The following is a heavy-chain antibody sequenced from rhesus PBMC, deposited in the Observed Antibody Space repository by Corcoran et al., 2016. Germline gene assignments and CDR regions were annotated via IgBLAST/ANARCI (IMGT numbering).Heavy chain of an antibody. J-gene: IGHJ5-2*02. CDR1: GGSISSIS. CDR3: ARQYCSSTYCSSGSLDV. V-gene: IGHV4-173*01. Sequence: QLQLQESGPGLVKPSETLSLTCAVSGGSISSISWSWIRQPPGKGRGWIGRISGSGGSTDYNPSLKSRVTISTDTSKNQFSLKLSSVTAADTAVYYCARQYCSSTYCSSGSLDVWGRGVLVTVSS. D-gene: IGHD2-15*01. CDR2: ISGSGGST.